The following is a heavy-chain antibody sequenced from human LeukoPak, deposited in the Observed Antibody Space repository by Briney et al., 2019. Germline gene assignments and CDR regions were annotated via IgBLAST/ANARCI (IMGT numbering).Heavy chain of an antibody. CDR3: ARLQERDARDY. CDR2: IKQDGSQI. V-gene: IGHV3-7*02. D-gene: IGHD4-11*01. J-gene: IGHJ4*02. Sequence: PGGSLRLSCAASGFTFSSYEMSWVRQAPGKGLEWVANIKQDGSQIYYVDSVKGRFTVSRDNAKNSLYLQMNTLRGEDTAVYYCARLQERDARDYWGQGTLVTVSS. CDR1: GFTFSSYE.